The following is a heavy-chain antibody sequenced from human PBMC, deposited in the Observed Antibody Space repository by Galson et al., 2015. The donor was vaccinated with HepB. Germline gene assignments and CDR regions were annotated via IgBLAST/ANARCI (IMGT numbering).Heavy chain of an antibody. CDR1: GFTFSSYA. CDR3: AKARFTMIVVVNYYYGMDV. D-gene: IGHD3-22*01. Sequence: SLRLSCAASGFTFSSYAMSWVRQAPGKGLEWVSAISGSGGSTYYADSVKGRFTISRDNSKNTLYLQMNSLRAEDTAVYYCAKARFTMIVVVNYYYGMDVWGQGTTVTVSS. J-gene: IGHJ6*02. CDR2: ISGSGGST. V-gene: IGHV3-23*01.